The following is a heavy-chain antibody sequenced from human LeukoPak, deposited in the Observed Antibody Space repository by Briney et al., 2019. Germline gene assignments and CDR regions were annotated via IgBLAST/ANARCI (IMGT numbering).Heavy chain of an antibody. CDR3: ARGQRWLQFGEYFQH. CDR2: ISYDGSNK. V-gene: IGHV3-30-3*01. J-gene: IGHJ1*01. D-gene: IGHD5-24*01. CDR1: GFTFSSYS. Sequence: GGSLRLSCAASGFTFSSYSMHWVRQAPGKGLEWVAVISYDGSNKYYSDSVTGRFTISRDNSKNTLYLQMNSLRAEDTAVYYCARGQRWLQFGEYFQHWGQGTLVTVSS.